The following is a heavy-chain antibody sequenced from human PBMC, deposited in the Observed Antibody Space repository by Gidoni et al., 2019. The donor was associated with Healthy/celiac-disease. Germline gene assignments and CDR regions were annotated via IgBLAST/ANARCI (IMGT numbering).Heavy chain of an antibody. CDR3: ARDLYGSGSYSYYFDY. J-gene: IGHJ4*02. D-gene: IGHD3-10*01. CDR1: GFTFSSYA. V-gene: IGHV3-30*04. CDR2: ISYDGSNK. Sequence: QVQLVESGGGVVQPGRSLRLSCAASGFTFSSYAMHWVRQAPGKGLEWVAVISYDGSNKYYADSVKGRFTISRDNSKNTLYLQMNSLRAEDTAVYYCARDLYGSGSYSYYFDYWGQGTLVTVSS.